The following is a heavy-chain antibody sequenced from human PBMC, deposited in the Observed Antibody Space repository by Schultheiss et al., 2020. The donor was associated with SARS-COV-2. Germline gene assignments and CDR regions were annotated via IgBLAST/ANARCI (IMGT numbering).Heavy chain of an antibody. Sequence: GGSLRLSCAASGFTFSSYNMHWVRQAPGKGLEWVANIKQDGSEKYYVDSVKGRFTISTDNAKNSLYLEMNSLRAEDTAVYYCARVLVGYDFWSGRGLFDPWGQGTLVTVSS. CDR3: ARVLVGYDFWSGRGLFDP. J-gene: IGHJ5*02. D-gene: IGHD3-3*01. V-gene: IGHV3-7*01. CDR1: GFTFSSYN. CDR2: IKQDGSEK.